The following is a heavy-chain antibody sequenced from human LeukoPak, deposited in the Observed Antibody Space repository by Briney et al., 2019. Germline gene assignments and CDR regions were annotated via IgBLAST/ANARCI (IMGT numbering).Heavy chain of an antibody. CDR3: ARGYSGWYESFDI. Sequence: SVKVSCKASGYTFTSYYMHWVRQAPGQGLEWMGGIIPIFGTANYAQKFQGRVTITADESTSTAYMELSSLRSEDTAVYYCARGYSGWYESFDIWGQGTMVTVSS. D-gene: IGHD6-19*01. CDR2: IIPIFGTA. V-gene: IGHV1-69*13. J-gene: IGHJ3*02. CDR1: GYTFTSYY.